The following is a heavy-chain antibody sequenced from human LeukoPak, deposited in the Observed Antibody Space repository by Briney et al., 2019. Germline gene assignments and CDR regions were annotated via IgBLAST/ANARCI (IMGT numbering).Heavy chain of an antibody. D-gene: IGHD1-7*01. CDR2: ISSSSSSI. CDR3: ARVNSRDWSFDL. V-gene: IGHV3-48*04. CDR1: GFTFSSYS. Sequence: GGSLRLSCAASGFTFSSYSMNWVRQAPGKGLEWVSYISSSSSSIYYTDSVKGRFTISRDNAKNSLYLQMTSLRAEDTAVYYCARVNSRDWSFDLWGRGTQVAVSS. J-gene: IGHJ2*01.